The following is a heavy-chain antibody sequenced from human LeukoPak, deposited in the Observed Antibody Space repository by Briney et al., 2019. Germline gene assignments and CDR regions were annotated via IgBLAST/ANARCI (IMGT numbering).Heavy chain of an antibody. D-gene: IGHD2-8*01. CDR2: IKSKTNSGTT. Sequence: GESLKISCAASGFTFSNAWMSWVRQAPGKGLEWVGRIKSKTNSGTTDYAAPVKGRFTISRDDSKNTLYLQMNSLKTEDTAVYYCTTALRTYSTSDYWGQGTLVTVSS. CDR3: TTALRTYSTSDY. CDR1: GFTFSNAW. V-gene: IGHV3-15*01. J-gene: IGHJ4*02.